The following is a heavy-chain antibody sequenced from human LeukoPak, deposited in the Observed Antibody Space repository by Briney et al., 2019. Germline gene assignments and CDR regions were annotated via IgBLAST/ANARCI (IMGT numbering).Heavy chain of an antibody. J-gene: IGHJ3*02. CDR2: ISYDGSNK. CDR3: ARGRAYVNAFDI. CDR1: GFTFSSYA. Sequence: HPGGSLRLSCAASGFTFSSYAMHWVRQAPGKGLEWMAVISYDGSNKYYADSVKGRFTISRDNSKNTLYLQMNSLRAEDTAVYYCARGRAYVNAFDIWGQGTMVTVSS. D-gene: IGHD2-8*01. V-gene: IGHV3-30*04.